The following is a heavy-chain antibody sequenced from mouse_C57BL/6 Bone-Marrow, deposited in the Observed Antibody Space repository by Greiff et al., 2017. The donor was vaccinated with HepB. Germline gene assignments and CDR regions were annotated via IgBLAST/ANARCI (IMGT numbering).Heavy chain of an antibody. CDR3: ARNYGSSYEGYLYYFDY. CDR2: IDPNSGGT. V-gene: IGHV1-72*01. D-gene: IGHD1-1*01. J-gene: IGHJ2*01. CDR1: GYTFTSYW. Sequence: QVQLQQPGAELVKPGASVKLSCKASGYTFTSYWMHWVKQRPGRGLEWIGRIDPNSGGTKYNEKFKSKATLTVDKPSSTAYMQLSSLTSEDSAVYYCARNYGSSYEGYLYYFDYWGQGTTLTVSS.